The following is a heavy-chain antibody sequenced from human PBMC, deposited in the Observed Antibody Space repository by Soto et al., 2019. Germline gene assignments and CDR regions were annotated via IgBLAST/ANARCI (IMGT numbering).Heavy chain of an antibody. V-gene: IGHV3-30-3*01. CDR1: GFTFSSYA. CDR3: ARDPEYSYVYN. D-gene: IGHD5-18*01. CDR2: ISYDGSNK. J-gene: IGHJ4*02. Sequence: PGGSLRLSCAASGFTFSSYAMHWVRQAPGKGLEWVAVISYDGSNKYYADSVKGRFTISRDNSKNTLYLQMNSLRAEDTAVYYCARDPEYSYVYNWGQGTRVTVSS.